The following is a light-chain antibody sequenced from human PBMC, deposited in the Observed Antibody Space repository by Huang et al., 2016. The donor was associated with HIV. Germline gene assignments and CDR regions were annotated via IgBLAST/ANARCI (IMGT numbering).Light chain of an antibody. J-gene: IGKJ4*01. CDR3: QQYNNWPFGA. CDR1: QSVRSN. Sequence: EIVMTQSPATLSVSPGERATLTCRASQSVRSNLAWYKQKPCQDPRLLLYGASTRATGIPARVSGSGSGTEFTLTISSRQSEDFAVYYCQQYNNWPFGAFGGGTKVEIK. V-gene: IGKV3-15*01. CDR2: GAS.